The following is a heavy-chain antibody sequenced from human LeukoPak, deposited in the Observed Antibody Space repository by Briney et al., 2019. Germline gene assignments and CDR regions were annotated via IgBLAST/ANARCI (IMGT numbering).Heavy chain of an antibody. V-gene: IGHV3-9*01. CDR2: ISWNSGSI. CDR3: ARDTVTIYYYYMDA. D-gene: IGHD4-11*01. J-gene: IGHJ6*03. Sequence: TGGSLRLSCAASGFTFDDYAMHWVRQAPGKGLEWVSGISWNSGSIGYADSVKGRFTISRDNAKNSLYLQMNSLRAEDTAVYYCARDTVTIYYYYMDAWGKGTTFTVSS. CDR1: GFTFDDYA.